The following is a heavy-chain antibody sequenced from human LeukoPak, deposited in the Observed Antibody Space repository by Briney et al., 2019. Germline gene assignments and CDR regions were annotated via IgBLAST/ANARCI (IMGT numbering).Heavy chain of an antibody. V-gene: IGHV3-7*01. CDR3: TTETYRRFDY. Sequence: GGSLRLSCAASGFTFSSYWMSWVRQAPGKGLEWVADIKQDGSERYYVDSVKGRFTISRDNAKNSLYLQIVSLRAEDTAVYYCTTETYRRFDYWGQGTLVTVSS. J-gene: IGHJ4*02. CDR2: IKQDGSER. CDR1: GFTFSSYW.